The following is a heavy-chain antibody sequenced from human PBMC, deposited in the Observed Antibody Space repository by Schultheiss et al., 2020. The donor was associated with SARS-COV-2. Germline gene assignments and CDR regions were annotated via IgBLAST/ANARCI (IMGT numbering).Heavy chain of an antibody. V-gene: IGHV4-59*04. D-gene: IGHD1-26*01. CDR1: GGSISSYY. CDR2: IYHSGST. J-gene: IGHJ1*01. Sequence: SETLSLTCTVSGGSISSYYWSWIRQPPGKGLEWIGSIYHSGSTYYNPSLKSRVTISVDTSKNQFSLKLSSVTAADTAVYYCVVTGFQHWGHGTLVTVSS. CDR3: VVTGFQH.